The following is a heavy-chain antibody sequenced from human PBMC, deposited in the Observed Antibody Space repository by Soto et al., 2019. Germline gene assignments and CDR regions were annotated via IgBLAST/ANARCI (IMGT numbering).Heavy chain of an antibody. J-gene: IGHJ4*02. CDR1: GFTFSSYD. CDR2: IGTAGDT. Sequence: EVQLVESGGGLVQPGGSLRLSCAASGFTFSSYDMHWVRQATGKGLEWVSAIGTAGDTYYPGSVKGRFTISRENAKNSLYIQMSSLRAGDTAVYHCASGRGSGEIDYWSQGTLVTVSS. V-gene: IGHV3-13*04. CDR3: ASGRGSGEIDY. D-gene: IGHD3-10*01.